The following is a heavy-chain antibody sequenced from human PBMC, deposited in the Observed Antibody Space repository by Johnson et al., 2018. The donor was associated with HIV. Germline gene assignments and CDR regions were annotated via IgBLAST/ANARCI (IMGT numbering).Heavy chain of an antibody. V-gene: IGHV3-7*01. CDR2: IKQDGSEK. J-gene: IGHJ3*02. Sequence: VQLVESGGGLVQPGGSLRLSCAASGFTFSSYWMSWVRQAPGKGLEWVANIKQDGSEKYYVDSVKGRFTISRDNAKNSLYLQMNSLRAEDTAVYHCARNRWIGLDAFDIWGQGTVVTVSS. CDR1: GFTFSSYW. CDR3: ARNRWIGLDAFDI. D-gene: IGHD5-24*01.